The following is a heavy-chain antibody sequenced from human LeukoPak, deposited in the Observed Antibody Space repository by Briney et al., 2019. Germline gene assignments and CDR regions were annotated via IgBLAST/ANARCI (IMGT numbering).Heavy chain of an antibody. D-gene: IGHD3-9*01. CDR3: ARVADYDILTGYLFDY. Sequence: ASVKVSCKASGYTFTSYDINWVRQATGQGLEWMGWMNPNSGNTGYAQKFQGRVTMTRDTSISTAYMELSRLRSDDTAVYYCARVADYDILTGYLFDYWGQGTLVTVSS. V-gene: IGHV1-8*01. J-gene: IGHJ4*02. CDR2: MNPNSGNT. CDR1: GYTFTSYD.